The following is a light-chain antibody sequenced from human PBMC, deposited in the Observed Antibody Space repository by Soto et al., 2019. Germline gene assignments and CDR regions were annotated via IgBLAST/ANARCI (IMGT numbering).Light chain of an antibody. CDR2: KVS. J-gene: IGKJ4*01. CDR3: HQYGSSPLT. Sequence: DVVMTQSPLSLPVTLGQPASISCRSNQSLLSSDGNSYLNWFQQRPGQSPRRLTYKVSIRDSGVPDRFSGSGSGTEFTLTISRLEPEDFAVYYCHQYGSSPLTFGGGTKVEIK. V-gene: IGKV2-30*01. CDR1: QSLLSSDGNSY.